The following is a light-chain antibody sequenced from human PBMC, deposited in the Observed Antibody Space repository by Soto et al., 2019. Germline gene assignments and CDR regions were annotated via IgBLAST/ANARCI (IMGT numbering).Light chain of an antibody. CDR2: GAS. CDR1: QSVGSN. V-gene: IGKV3-15*01. J-gene: IGKJ4*01. CDR3: QQYNVWPLT. Sequence: EIVMTQSAATLSVSPGERATLSCRPSQSVGSNLAWYQQKPGQAPRLLIYGASTRATGIPARFSGSGSGTDLTLTISSLQSEDFAVYYCQQYNVWPLTFGGGNKVDIK.